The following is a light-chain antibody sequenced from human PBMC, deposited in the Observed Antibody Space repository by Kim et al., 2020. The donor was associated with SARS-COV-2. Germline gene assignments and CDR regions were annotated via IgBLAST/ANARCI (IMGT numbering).Light chain of an antibody. Sequence: ASIGDRVTITCRPSQSIRNDVSWYQQKPGQAPKVLVYAASSLQPGVPSRFSGSGSDTDFTLTISSLQPEDAATYYCLQDYTYPWTFGQGTKVEIK. V-gene: IGKV1-6*01. CDR1: QSIRND. CDR3: LQDYTYPWT. CDR2: AAS. J-gene: IGKJ1*01.